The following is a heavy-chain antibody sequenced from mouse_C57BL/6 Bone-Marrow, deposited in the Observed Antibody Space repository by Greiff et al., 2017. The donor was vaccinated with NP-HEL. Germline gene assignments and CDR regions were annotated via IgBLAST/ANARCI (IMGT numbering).Heavy chain of an antibody. J-gene: IGHJ1*03. D-gene: IGHD1-1*01. V-gene: IGHV2-6-1*01. CDR1: GFSFTSYG. CDR3: DRHGNYYGRSPWYFDV. CDR2: IWSDGST. Sequence: QVQLQQSGPGLVAPSQSLSISCTVSGFSFTSYGVHWVRQPPGKGLEWLVVIWSDGSTTYNSALISRLRISKDNSKSQVFLKMNSLQTDESAVYYCDRHGNYYGRSPWYFDVWGTGTTVTVSS.